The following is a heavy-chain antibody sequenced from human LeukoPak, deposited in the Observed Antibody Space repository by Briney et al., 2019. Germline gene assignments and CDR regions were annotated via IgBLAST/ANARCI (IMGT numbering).Heavy chain of an antibody. V-gene: IGHV3-64*01. CDR3: ARDFDRYYFDY. D-gene: IGHD3-9*01. Sequence: GGSLRLSCAASGFTFSSYSMHWVRQAPGKGLEFVSAISSNWGSTYYANSVKGRFTISRDISKNTLYLQMGSLRPEDTAMYYCARDFDRYYFDYWGQGTLVTVSS. CDR1: GFTFSSYS. CDR2: ISSNWGST. J-gene: IGHJ4*02.